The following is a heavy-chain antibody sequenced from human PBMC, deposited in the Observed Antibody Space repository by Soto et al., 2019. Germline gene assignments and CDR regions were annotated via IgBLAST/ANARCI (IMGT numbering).Heavy chain of an antibody. J-gene: IGHJ3*02. Sequence: EVQVLESGGGLVQPGGSLRLSCAASEFIFSAYAMTWVRQAPGEGLEWVSSISGSGGGTSYADSVKGRLTISRDNSKNTLYLRMNSLRVEDTAVYYCMKDPNGDYIGAFDRWGQGIMVTVSS. CDR3: MKDPNGDYIGAFDR. CDR2: ISGSGGGT. D-gene: IGHD4-17*01. CDR1: EFIFSAYA. V-gene: IGHV3-23*01.